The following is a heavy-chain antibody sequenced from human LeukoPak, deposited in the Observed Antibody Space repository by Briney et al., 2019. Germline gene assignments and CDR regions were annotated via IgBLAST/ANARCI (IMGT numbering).Heavy chain of an antibody. CDR3: ARQRRHCSGGSCYAGNFDY. D-gene: IGHD2-15*01. CDR2: FYYSGST. V-gene: IGHV4-39*01. Sequence: PSETLSLTCTVSGDSVSSSSYYWGWIRQPPGKGLEWIGTFYYSGSTYYNPSLKSRVTISVDTSKNQFSLKLSSVTAADTAVYYCARQRRHCSGGSCYAGNFDYWGQGTLVTVSS. J-gene: IGHJ4*02. CDR1: GDSVSSSSYY.